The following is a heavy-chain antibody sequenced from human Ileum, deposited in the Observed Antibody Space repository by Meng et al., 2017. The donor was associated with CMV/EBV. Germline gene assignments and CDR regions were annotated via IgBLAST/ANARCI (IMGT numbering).Heavy chain of an antibody. CDR2: LNWNGGIK. V-gene: IGHV3-20*04. D-gene: IGHD3-16*01. CDR3: ARGGHDYSILNFDY. J-gene: IGHJ4*02. CDR1: GFTLDDYD. Sequence: GESLKISCAASGFTLDDYDMNWVRQAPGKGLEWVSGLNWNGGIKGYADSVKGRFTISRDNAKNAVYLQMNSLRAEDTAVYYCARGGHDYSILNFDYWGQGTLVTVSS.